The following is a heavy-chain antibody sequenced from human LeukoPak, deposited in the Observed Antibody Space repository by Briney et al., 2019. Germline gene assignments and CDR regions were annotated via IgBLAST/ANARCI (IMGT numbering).Heavy chain of an antibody. V-gene: IGHV3-7*01. CDR3: ARSGEPFTYYYDSSGYYFAY. D-gene: IGHD3-22*01. CDR2: IKQDGSEK. J-gene: IGHJ4*02. CDR1: GFTFSSYW. Sequence: GGSLRLSCAASGFTFSSYWMSWVRQAPGKGLEWVANIKQDGSEKYYVDSVKGRFTISRDNAKNSLYLQMNSLRAEDTAVYYCARSGEPFTYYYDSSGYYFAYWGQGTLVTVSS.